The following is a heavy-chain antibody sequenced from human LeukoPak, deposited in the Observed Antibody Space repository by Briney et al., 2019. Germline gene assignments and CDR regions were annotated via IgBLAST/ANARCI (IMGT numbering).Heavy chain of an antibody. CDR3: ARDYSSSWYRFFDY. V-gene: IGHV4-4*07. Sequence: KPSETLSLTYTVSGGSISSYYWSWIRQPAGKGLESIGRIYTSVSTTYNPSLKRRVTISVETSKNQFFLKLSSVTAADTAVYYCARDYSSSWYRFFDYWGQGTLVTVSS. CDR2: IYTSVST. D-gene: IGHD6-13*01. CDR1: GGSISSYY. J-gene: IGHJ4*02.